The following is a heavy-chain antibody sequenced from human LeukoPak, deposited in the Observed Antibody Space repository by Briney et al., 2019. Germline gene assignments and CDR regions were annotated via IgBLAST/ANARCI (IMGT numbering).Heavy chain of an antibody. V-gene: IGHV3-23*01. J-gene: IGHJ4*02. CDR3: AKDEGLDKPTNPAAAVDY. Sequence: PAGGSLRLSCAASGFTFSSYAMSWVRQAPGKGLEWVSAISGSGGSTYYADSVKGRFTISRDNSKNTLYLQMNSLRAEDTAVYYCAKDEGLDKPTNPAAAVDYWGQGTLVTVSS. CDR2: ISGSGGST. CDR1: GFTFSSYA. D-gene: IGHD6-13*01.